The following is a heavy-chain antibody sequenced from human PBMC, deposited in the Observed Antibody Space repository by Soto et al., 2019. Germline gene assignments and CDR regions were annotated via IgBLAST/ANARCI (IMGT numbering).Heavy chain of an antibody. J-gene: IGHJ4*02. V-gene: IGHV1-18*01. Sequence: QVQLVQSGAQVKKPGASVKVSCKASGYTFSSSSISWVRQAPGQGLECMGWISVYNGNTNYAQTLQGRVNMSTDTSTGHAYMELRSLRSDDTAVYYCARNASGGFDSWGQGTLVTVSS. CDR3: ARNASGGFDS. D-gene: IGHD3-16*01. CDR1: GYTFSSSS. CDR2: ISVYNGNT.